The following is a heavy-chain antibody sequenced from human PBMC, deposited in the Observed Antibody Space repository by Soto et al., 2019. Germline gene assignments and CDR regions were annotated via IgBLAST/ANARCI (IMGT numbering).Heavy chain of an antibody. CDR3: VKGSRGSRPYYFDY. Sequence: GGSLRLSCEASGFTFSSYAMSWVRQAPGKGLEWVSAISGSGGSTYYADSVEGRFTISRDNSKNTLYLQMNTLRVEDTALYYCVKGSRGSRPYYFDYWGQGTLVTVSS. D-gene: IGHD3-22*01. CDR1: GFTFSSYA. V-gene: IGHV3-23*01. CDR2: ISGSGGST. J-gene: IGHJ4*02.